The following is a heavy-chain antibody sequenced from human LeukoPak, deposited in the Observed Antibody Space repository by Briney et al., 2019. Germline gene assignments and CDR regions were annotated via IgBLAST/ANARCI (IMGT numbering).Heavy chain of an antibody. J-gene: IGHJ4*02. D-gene: IGHD3-3*01. CDR1: GGSFSGYY. CDR3: ARSPPYDFWSGYYIGYYFDY. V-gene: IGHV4-34*01. Sequence: SETLSLTCAAYGGSFSGYYWSWIRQPPGKGLEWIGEINHSGSTNYNPSLKSRVTISVDTSKNQFSLKVSSVTAADTAVYYCARSPPYDFWSGYYIGYYFDYWGQGTLVTVSS. CDR2: INHSGST.